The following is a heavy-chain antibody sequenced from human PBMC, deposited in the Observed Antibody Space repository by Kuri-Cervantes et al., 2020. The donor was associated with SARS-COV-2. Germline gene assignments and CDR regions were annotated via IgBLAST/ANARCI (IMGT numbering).Heavy chain of an antibody. CDR1: GFTFSSYW. V-gene: IGHV3-7*01. Sequence: ETLSLTCAASGFTFSSYWMSWVRQAPGKGLEWVANIKQDGSERFYVDSVKGRFTISRDNAKNSLYLQMDSLRVEDTAVYYCARDADSSSWYAYWGQGALVTVSS. CDR3: ARDADSSSWYAY. CDR2: IKQDGSER. D-gene: IGHD3-22*01. J-gene: IGHJ4*02.